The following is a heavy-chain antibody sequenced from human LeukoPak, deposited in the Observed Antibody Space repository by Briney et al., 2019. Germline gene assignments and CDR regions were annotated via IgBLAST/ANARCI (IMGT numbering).Heavy chain of an antibody. D-gene: IGHD6-19*01. CDR1: GYTFIDYY. CDR2: INPNSGGT. CDR3: ARGGYNTGWEFDY. V-gene: IGHV1-2*02. J-gene: IGHJ4*02. Sequence: ASVKVSCKASGYTFIDYYMHWVRRAPGQGLEWMGWINPNSGGTDYAQKFQGRVTMTRDTSISTAYMELSRLRSDDTAVYYCARGGYNTGWEFDYWGQGTLVTVSS.